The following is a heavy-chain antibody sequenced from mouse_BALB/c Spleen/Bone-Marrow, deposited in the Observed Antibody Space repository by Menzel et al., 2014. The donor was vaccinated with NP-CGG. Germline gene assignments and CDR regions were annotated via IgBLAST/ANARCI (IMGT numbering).Heavy chain of an antibody. CDR2: IYPGSGST. J-gene: IGHJ2*01. CDR3: ARGGSGYHFDY. CDR1: GYTFTDYV. V-gene: IGHV1-77*01. D-gene: IGHD3-1*01. Sequence: QVQLKHSGPELVKPGASVKMSCKASGYTFTDYVIRWVKQRTGQGLEWIGEIYPGSGSTYYNEKFKGKATLTADKSSNTAYIELSSLTTEEAAVYVCARGGSGYHFDYWGQGTTLTVSS.